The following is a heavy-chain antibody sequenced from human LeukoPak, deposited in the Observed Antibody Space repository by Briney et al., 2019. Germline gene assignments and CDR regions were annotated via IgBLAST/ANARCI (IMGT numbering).Heavy chain of an antibody. Sequence: GGSLRLSCAASGFTFSSYDLSWVRQAPGKGLEWVSAISGSGGSTYYADSVKGRFTTSRDNSKNTLYLQMNSLRAEDTAVYYCSGWSSRAFGYWGQGTLVTVSS. D-gene: IGHD6-19*01. CDR3: SGWSSRAFGY. CDR2: ISGSGGST. CDR1: GFTFSSYD. J-gene: IGHJ4*02. V-gene: IGHV3-23*01.